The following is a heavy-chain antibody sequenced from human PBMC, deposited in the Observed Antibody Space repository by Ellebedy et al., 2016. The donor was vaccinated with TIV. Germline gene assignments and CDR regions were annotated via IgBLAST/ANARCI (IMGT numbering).Heavy chain of an antibody. CDR2: ISGSGGST. J-gene: IGHJ4*02. V-gene: IGHV3-23*01. D-gene: IGHD4-23*01. CDR3: AKDQTAYGGNYPSPFDY. Sequence: GESLKISCAASGFTFSSYAMSWVRQAPGKGLEWVSAISGSGGSTYYADSVKGRFTISRDNSKNTLYLQMNSLRAEDTAVYYCAKDQTAYGGNYPSPFDYWGQGTLVTVSS. CDR1: GFTFSSYA.